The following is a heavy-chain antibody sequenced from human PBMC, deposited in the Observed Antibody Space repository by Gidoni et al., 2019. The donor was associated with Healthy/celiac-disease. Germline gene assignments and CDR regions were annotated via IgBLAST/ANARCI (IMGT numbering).Heavy chain of an antibody. V-gene: IGHV3-23*01. Sequence: DVQLLASGGGLVQPGGALRLSCAASGFTFSSYAMSWVRQAPGKGLEWVSAISGSGGSTYYADSVKGRFTISRDNSKNTLYLQMNSLRAEDTAVYYCAKAADKTYYYDSSGYDYWGQGTLVTVSS. CDR1: GFTFSSYA. D-gene: IGHD3-22*01. CDR2: ISGSGGST. J-gene: IGHJ4*02. CDR3: AKAADKTYYYDSSGYDY.